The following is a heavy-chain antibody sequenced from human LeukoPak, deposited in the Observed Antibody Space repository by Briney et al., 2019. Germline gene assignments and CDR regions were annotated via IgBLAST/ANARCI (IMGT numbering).Heavy chain of an antibody. D-gene: IGHD3-9*01. Sequence: GGSLRLSCAASGFTFSSYGMHWVRQAPGKGLEWVAVISYDGNNKYYADSVKGRFTISRDNPKNTLYLQMNSLRAEDTAVYYCAKDILTGFGDYWGQGTLVTVSS. J-gene: IGHJ4*02. CDR2: ISYDGNNK. CDR1: GFTFSSYG. V-gene: IGHV3-30*18. CDR3: AKDILTGFGDY.